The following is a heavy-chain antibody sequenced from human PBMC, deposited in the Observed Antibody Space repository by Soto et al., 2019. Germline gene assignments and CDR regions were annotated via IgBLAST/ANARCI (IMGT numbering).Heavy chain of an antibody. J-gene: IGHJ3*02. CDR1: GYTFTSYD. Sequence: ASVKVSCKASGYTFTSYDINWVRQATGQGLEWMGWMNPNSGNTGYAQKLQGRVTMTTDTSTSTAYMELRSLRSDDTAVYYCARDYGDYENAFDIWGQGTMVTVSS. D-gene: IGHD4-17*01. CDR3: ARDYGDYENAFDI. CDR2: MNPNSGNT. V-gene: IGHV1-8*01.